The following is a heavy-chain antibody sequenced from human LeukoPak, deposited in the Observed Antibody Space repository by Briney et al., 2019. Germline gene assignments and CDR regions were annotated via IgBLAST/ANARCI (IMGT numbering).Heavy chain of an antibody. D-gene: IGHD1-26*01. CDR3: ARGDSGSFSQFDC. CDR2: VYYSGST. V-gene: IGHV4-59*01. Sequence: SETLSLACTVSGGSISSYFWSWIRQPPGKGLEWIGYVYYSGSTNYNPSLKSRVTISVDTSKNQFSLKLTSVTAADTAVYYCARGDSGSFSQFDCWGQGTLVTVSS. CDR1: GGSISSYF. J-gene: IGHJ4*02.